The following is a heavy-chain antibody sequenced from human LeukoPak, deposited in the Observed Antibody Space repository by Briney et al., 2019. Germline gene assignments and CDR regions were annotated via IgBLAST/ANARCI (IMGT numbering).Heavy chain of an antibody. D-gene: IGHD3-10*01. J-gene: IGHJ5*02. CDR2: ISAYNGNT. Sequence: ASVNVSCRASGYTFTSYGISWVRQAPGQGLEWMGWISAYNGNTNYAQKLQGRVTMTTDTSTSTAYMELRSLRSDDTAVYYCARARLWFGEENWFDPWGQGTLVTVSS. CDR1: GYTFTSYG. V-gene: IGHV1-18*01. CDR3: ARARLWFGEENWFDP.